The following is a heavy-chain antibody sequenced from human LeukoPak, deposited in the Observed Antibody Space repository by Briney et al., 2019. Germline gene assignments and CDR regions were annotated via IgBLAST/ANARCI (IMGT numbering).Heavy chain of an antibody. J-gene: IGHJ4*02. D-gene: IGHD3-9*01. Sequence: GGSLRLSCAASGFTFSSYAMSWVRQAPGKGLEWVSAISGSGGSTYCADSVKGRFTISRDNSKNTLYLQMNSLRAEDTAVYYCARETYYDILTGYEPKIDYWGQGTLVTVSS. V-gene: IGHV3-23*01. CDR1: GFTFSSYA. CDR2: ISGSGGST. CDR3: ARETYYDILTGYEPKIDY.